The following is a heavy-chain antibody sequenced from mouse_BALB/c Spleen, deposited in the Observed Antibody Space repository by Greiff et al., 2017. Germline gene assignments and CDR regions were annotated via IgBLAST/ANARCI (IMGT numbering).Heavy chain of an antibody. CDR2: INSNGGST. CDR1: GFTFSSYG. CDR3: ARDYDAPFAY. Sequence: EVQLVESGGGLVQPGGSLKLSCAASGFTFSSYGMSWVRQTPDKRLELVATINSNGGSTYYPDSVKGRFTISRDNAKNTLYLQMSSLKSEDTAMYYCARDYDAPFAYWGQGTLVTVSA. V-gene: IGHV5-6-3*01. D-gene: IGHD2-12*01. J-gene: IGHJ3*01.